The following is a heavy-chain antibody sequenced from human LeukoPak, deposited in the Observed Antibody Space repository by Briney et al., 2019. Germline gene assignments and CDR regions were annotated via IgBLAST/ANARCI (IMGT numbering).Heavy chain of an antibody. CDR1: GGSISSYY. CDR3: ARDVVDDSSGYYYYYMDV. CDR2: VYTSGST. V-gene: IGHV4-4*07. Sequence: SETLSLTCTVSGGSISSYYWSWIRQPAGKGLEWIGRVYTSGSTNYNPSLKSRVTMSVDTSKNQFSLKLNSVTAADTAVYYCARDVVDDSSGYYYYYMDVWGKGTTVTVSS. D-gene: IGHD3-22*01. J-gene: IGHJ6*03.